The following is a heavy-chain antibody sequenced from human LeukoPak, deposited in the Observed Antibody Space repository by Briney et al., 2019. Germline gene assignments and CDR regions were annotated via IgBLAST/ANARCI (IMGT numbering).Heavy chain of an antibody. CDR3: AKEGMDHPRYCSGGSCEYYFDY. CDR2: IRYDGSNK. Sequence: GSRRLSCAASGFTFSSYGMNWVRQAPGKGLEWVAFIRYDGSNKYYADSVKGRFTISRDNSKNTLYLQMNSLRAEDTAVYYCAKEGMDHPRYCSGGSCEYYFDYWGQGTLVTVSS. CDR1: GFTFSSYG. D-gene: IGHD2-15*01. J-gene: IGHJ4*02. V-gene: IGHV3-30*02.